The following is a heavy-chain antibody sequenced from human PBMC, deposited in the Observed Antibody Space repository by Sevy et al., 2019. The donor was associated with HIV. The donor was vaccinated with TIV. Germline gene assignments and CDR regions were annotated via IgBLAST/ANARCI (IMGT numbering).Heavy chain of an antibody. V-gene: IGHV3-21*01. D-gene: IGHD6-19*01. CDR2: ISSSSSYI. Sequence: GGSLRLSCAASGFTFSSYSMNWVRQAPGKGLEWVSSISSSSSYIYYADSVKGRFTSSRDNAKNSLYLQMNSLRAEDTAVYYCARDLRAGIAVAGKALDYWGQGTLVTVSS. J-gene: IGHJ4*02. CDR3: ARDLRAGIAVAGKALDY. CDR1: GFTFSSYS.